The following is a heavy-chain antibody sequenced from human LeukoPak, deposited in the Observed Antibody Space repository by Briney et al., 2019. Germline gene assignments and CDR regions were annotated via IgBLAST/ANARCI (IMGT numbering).Heavy chain of an antibody. Sequence: GGSLRLSCAASGFTFSNAWMSWVRQAPGKGLEWVGRIKSKTDGGTTDYAAPVKGRFTIPRDDSKNTLYLQMNSLKTEDTAVYYCTTARLYGSGSYYYYGMDVWGQGTTVTVSS. J-gene: IGHJ6*02. D-gene: IGHD3-10*01. CDR3: TTARLYGSGSYYYYGMDV. CDR1: GFTFSNAW. V-gene: IGHV3-15*01. CDR2: IKSKTDGGTT.